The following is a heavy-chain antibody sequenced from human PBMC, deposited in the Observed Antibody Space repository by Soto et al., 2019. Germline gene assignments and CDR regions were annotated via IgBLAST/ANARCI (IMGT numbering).Heavy chain of an antibody. J-gene: IGHJ4*02. CDR2: IYHSGST. CDR3: ARGSTTVTAQYFDY. Sequence: TLSLTCAVSGGYISSGGYSWSWIRQPPGKGLEWIGYIYHSGSTYYNPSLKSRVTISVDRSKNQFSLKLSSVTATDTAVYYCARGSTTVTAQYFDYWGQGTLVTVSS. V-gene: IGHV4-30-2*01. CDR1: GGYISSGGYS. D-gene: IGHD4-4*01.